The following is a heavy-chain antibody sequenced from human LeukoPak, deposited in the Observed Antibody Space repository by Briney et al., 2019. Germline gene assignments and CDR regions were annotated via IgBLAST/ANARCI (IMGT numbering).Heavy chain of an antibody. V-gene: IGHV3-7*01. J-gene: IGHJ4*02. CDR3: VRNLPGTGY. D-gene: IGHD3-9*01. CDR1: GFTFSNFW. CDR2: IKTDGSAT. Sequence: GGSLRLSCAASGFTFSNFWISWVRQAPGKGLEWVANIKTDGSATYYADSVKGGFTISRDNAKNSLYLEINSLRVEDTVVYYCVRNLPGTGYWGQGTLVTVSS.